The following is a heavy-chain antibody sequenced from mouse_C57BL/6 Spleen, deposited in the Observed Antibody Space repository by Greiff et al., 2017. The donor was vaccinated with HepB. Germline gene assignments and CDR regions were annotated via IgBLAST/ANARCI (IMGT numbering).Heavy chain of an antibody. J-gene: IGHJ2*01. V-gene: IGHV1-26*01. D-gene: IGHD1-1*01. CDR3: AFGSYYFDY. CDR1: GYTFTDYY. Sequence: VQLQQSGPELVKPGASVKISCKASGYTFTDYYMNWVKQSHGKSLEWIGDINPNNGGTSYNQKFKGKATLTVDKSSSTAYMELRSLTSEDSAVYYCAFGSYYFDYWGQGTPLTVSS. CDR2: INPNNGGT.